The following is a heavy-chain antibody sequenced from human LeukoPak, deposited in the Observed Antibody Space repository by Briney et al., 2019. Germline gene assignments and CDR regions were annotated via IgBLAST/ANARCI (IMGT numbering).Heavy chain of an antibody. J-gene: IGHJ4*02. D-gene: IGHD3-9*01. CDR1: GFTVSSYA. CDR2: ISGSGGST. V-gene: IGHV3-23*01. Sequence: GGSLRLSCAASGFTVSSYAMSWVRQAPGKGLEWVSSISGSGGSTYYADSVKGRFTISRDNSKNTLYLQMNSLRAEDTAVYYCAGGEILAGHYTFDYWGQGTLVTVPS. CDR3: AGGEILAGHYTFDY.